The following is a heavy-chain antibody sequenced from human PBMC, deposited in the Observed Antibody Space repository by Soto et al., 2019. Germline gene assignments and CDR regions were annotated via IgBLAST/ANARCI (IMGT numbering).Heavy chain of an antibody. Sequence: SETLSLTCAVYGGSFSGYYWSWIRQPPGKGLEWIGEINHSGSTNYNPSLKSRVTISVDTSKNQFSLKLSSVTAADTAAYYCARGGTMVRGVIRMDYYYYMDVWGKGTTVTVSS. CDR1: GGSFSGYY. J-gene: IGHJ6*03. CDR2: INHSGST. V-gene: IGHV4-34*01. CDR3: ARGGTMVRGVIRMDYYYYMDV. D-gene: IGHD3-10*01.